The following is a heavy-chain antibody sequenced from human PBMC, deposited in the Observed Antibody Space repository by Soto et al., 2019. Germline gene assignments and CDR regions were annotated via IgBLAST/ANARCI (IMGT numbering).Heavy chain of an antibody. CDR1: GGSFSGYY. CDR2: INHSGST. Sequence: SETLSLTCAVYGGSFSGYYWSWIRQPPGKGLEWIGEINHSGSTNYNPSLKSRVTISVDTSKNQFSLKLSSVTAADTAVYYCARGVSGRGYGTFDYWGQGTLVTVS. CDR3: ARGVSGRGYGTFDY. V-gene: IGHV4-34*01. D-gene: IGHD3-10*01. J-gene: IGHJ4*02.